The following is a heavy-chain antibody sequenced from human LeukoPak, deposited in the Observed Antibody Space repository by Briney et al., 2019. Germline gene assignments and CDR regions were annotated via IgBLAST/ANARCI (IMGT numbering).Heavy chain of an antibody. Sequence: SETLSLTCTVSGGSVSSGSYYWSWIRQPPGKGLEWIGYIYYSGSTNYNPSLKSRVTISVDTSKNQFSLKLSSVTAADTAVYYCARGRYSHGSRWGQGTLVTVSS. CDR3: ARGRYSHGSR. J-gene: IGHJ4*02. D-gene: IGHD5-18*01. CDR2: IYYSGST. V-gene: IGHV4-61*01. CDR1: GGSVSSGSYY.